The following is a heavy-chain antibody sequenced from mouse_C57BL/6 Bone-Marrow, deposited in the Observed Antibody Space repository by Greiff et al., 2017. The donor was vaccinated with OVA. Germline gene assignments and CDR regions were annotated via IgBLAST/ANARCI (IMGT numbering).Heavy chain of an antibody. CDR3: AREKGYYYGSSYGAY. CDR1: GFTFSSYA. Sequence: EVQGVESGGGLVKPGGSLKLSCAASGFTFSSYAMSWVRQTPEKRLEWVATISDGGSYTYYPDNVKGRFTISRDNAKNNLYLQMSHLKSEDTAMYYCAREKGYYYGSSYGAYWGQGSLVTVS. CDR2: ISDGGSYT. V-gene: IGHV5-4*01. D-gene: IGHD1-1*01. J-gene: IGHJ3*01.